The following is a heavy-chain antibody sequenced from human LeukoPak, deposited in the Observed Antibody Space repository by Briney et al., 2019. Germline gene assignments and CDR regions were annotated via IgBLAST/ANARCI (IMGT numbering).Heavy chain of an antibody. CDR2: IKQDGNEK. Sequence: PGGSLRLSCVASGFTFNSYWMNWVRQAPGKGLEWVANIKQDGNEKYYVDSVKGRFTISRDNAKNTLYLQMNSLRAEDTAVYYCARAIIYYYMDVWGKGTTVTVSS. CDR3: ARAIIYYYMDV. V-gene: IGHV3-7*01. J-gene: IGHJ6*03. CDR1: GFTFNSYW.